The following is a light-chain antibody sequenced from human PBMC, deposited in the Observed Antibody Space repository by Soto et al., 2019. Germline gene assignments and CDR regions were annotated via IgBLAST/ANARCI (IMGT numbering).Light chain of an antibody. Sequence: DVQMTQSPCSLSASVGDRVTITCRASQGIAPYLAWFQQKPGKVPKLLIYAASTLQSGVPSRFSGSGSGTDFTITISSLQPEDVATYYCQKYNSAPLTFGGGTKVEIK. J-gene: IGKJ4*01. CDR2: AAS. V-gene: IGKV1-27*01. CDR1: QGIAPY. CDR3: QKYNSAPLT.